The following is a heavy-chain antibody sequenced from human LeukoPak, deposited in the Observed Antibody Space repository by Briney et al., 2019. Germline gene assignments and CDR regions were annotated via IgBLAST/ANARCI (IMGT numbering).Heavy chain of an antibody. Sequence: GGSLRLSCAASGFTFSSYAMSWVRQAPGKGLEWVSAISGSGGSTYYADSVKGRFTISRDNSKNTLYLQMNSLRAEDTAVYYCAKHSSSWYKVGWFDPWGKGTLVTVSS. D-gene: IGHD6-13*01. V-gene: IGHV3-23*01. CDR1: GFTFSSYA. J-gene: IGHJ5*02. CDR2: ISGSGGST. CDR3: AKHSSSWYKVGWFDP.